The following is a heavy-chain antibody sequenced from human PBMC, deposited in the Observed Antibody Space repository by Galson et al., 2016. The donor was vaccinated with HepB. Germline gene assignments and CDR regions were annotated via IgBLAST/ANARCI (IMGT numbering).Heavy chain of an antibody. D-gene: IGHD1-26*01. CDR1: GFTFTDYG. CDR2: ISYDGRKQ. Sequence: SLRLSCAASGFTFTDYGIHWVRQSPGKGLEWLAVISYDGRKQLYTDSVKGRFTISRGNSQNTLFLQMNSLRPEDTAVYFCAKDTEWELSHRRGMDVWGQGTTVTVSS. CDR3: AKDTEWELSHRRGMDV. J-gene: IGHJ6*02. V-gene: IGHV3-30*18.